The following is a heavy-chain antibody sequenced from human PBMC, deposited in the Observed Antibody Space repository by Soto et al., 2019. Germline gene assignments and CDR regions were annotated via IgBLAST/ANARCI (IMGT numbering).Heavy chain of an antibody. CDR3: TTAPGDFWSGYGQFDY. D-gene: IGHD3-3*01. Sequence: HPGGSLRLSCAASGFTFSSYAMSWVRQAPGKGLEWVSAISGSGGSTYYADSVKGRFTISRDNSKNTLYLQMNSLRAEDTAVYYCTTAPGDFWSGYGQFDYWGQGTLVTVSS. V-gene: IGHV3-23*01. J-gene: IGHJ4*02. CDR2: ISGSGGST. CDR1: GFTFSSYA.